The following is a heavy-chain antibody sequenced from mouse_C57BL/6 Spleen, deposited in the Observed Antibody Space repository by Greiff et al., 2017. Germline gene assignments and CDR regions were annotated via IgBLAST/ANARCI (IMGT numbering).Heavy chain of an antibody. CDR1: GYAFSSSW. Sequence: QVQLKESGPELVKPGASVKISCKASGYAFSSSWMNWVKQRPGKGLEWIGRIYPGDGDTNYNGKFKGKATLTADKSSSTAYKQLSSLTSEDSAVYFCSNWDGAYWGQGTLVTVSA. D-gene: IGHD4-1*01. CDR2: IYPGDGDT. CDR3: SNWDGAY. V-gene: IGHV1-82*01. J-gene: IGHJ3*01.